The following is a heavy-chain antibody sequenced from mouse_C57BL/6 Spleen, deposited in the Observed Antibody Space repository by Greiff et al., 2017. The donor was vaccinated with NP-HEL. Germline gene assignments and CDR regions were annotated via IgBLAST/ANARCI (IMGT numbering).Heavy chain of an antibody. V-gene: IGHV1-9*01. CDR3: ARRGVGFYYGSRELSY. J-gene: IGHJ3*01. CDR2: ILPGGGST. D-gene: IGHD1-1*01. Sequence: QVQLQQSGAELMKPGASVKLSCKATGYTFTGYWIEWVKQRPGHGLEWIGEILPGGGSTNYNEKFKGKATFTADTYSNTAYMHRSSLTTEDAAIYSGARRGVGFYYGSRELSYWGQGTLVTVSA. CDR1: GYTFTGYW.